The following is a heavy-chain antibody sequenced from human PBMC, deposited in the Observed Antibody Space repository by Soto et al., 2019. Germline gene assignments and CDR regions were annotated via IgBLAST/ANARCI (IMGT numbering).Heavy chain of an antibody. D-gene: IGHD1-26*01. J-gene: IGHJ4*02. CDR1: GGTFSSYA. CDR3: ARGAGDGTGGITLATHFDY. V-gene: IGHV1-69*01. Sequence: QVQLVQSGAEVKKPGSSVKVSCKASGGTFSSYAISWVRQAPGQGLEWMGGIIPIFGTANYAQKFQGRVTITADESTSTAYMERSSLRSEDTAVYYCARGAGDGTGGITLATHFDYWGQGTLVTVSS. CDR2: IIPIFGTA.